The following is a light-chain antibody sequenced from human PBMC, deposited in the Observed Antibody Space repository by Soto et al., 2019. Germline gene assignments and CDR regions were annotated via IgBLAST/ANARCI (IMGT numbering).Light chain of an antibody. CDR2: EGS. V-gene: IGLV2-23*01. CDR3: CSYAGSPYVV. Sequence: QSALTQPASVSGSPGQSITISCTGTSSDVGSYNLVSWYQQHPGKAPKLMIYEGSKRPSGVSNRFSGSKSGNTASLTISGLKAEDEADYYCCSYAGSPYVVFGGGTKLTVL. CDR1: SSDVGSYNL. J-gene: IGLJ2*01.